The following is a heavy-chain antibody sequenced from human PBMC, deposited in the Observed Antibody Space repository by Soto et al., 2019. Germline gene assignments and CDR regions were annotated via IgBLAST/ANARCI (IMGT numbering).Heavy chain of an antibody. Sequence: QVQLQQSGPGLVKPSETLSLTCTVSSGPSRSHNWGWIRQPPGRGLEWVGYVYYTGSTSYNPSLKSRVTMXAXTXXNHISLTLSSVTAADTAVYYCVRQGIGDLHGLVDVWGQGTTVSVSS. D-gene: IGHD3-10*01. V-gene: IGHV4-59*08. CDR1: SGPSRSHN. CDR2: VYYTGST. CDR3: VRQGIGDLHGLVDV. J-gene: IGHJ6*02.